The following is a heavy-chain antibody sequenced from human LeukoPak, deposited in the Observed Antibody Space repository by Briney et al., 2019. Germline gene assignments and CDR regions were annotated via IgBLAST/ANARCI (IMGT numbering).Heavy chain of an antibody. J-gene: IGHJ3*02. D-gene: IGHD6-19*01. Sequence: SGGSLRLSCAASGFTFSSYEMNWVRQAPGKGLEWVSYISSSGSTIYYADSVKGRFTISRDNAKNSLYLQMNSLRAEDMAVYYCARTRLGEWLVGNAFDIWGQGTMVTVSS. CDR3: ARTRLGEWLVGNAFDI. CDR1: GFTFSSYE. CDR2: ISSSGSTI. V-gene: IGHV3-48*03.